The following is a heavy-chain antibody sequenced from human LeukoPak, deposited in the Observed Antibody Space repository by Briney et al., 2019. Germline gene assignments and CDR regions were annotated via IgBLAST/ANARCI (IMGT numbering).Heavy chain of an antibody. CDR2: ISSSSSYI. J-gene: IGHJ4*02. D-gene: IGHD1-26*01. CDR3: ARDAPSGSYYRAADY. Sequence: GGSRRLSWAASGFTFSSYSMNWVRQAPGKGLEWVSSISSSSSYIYYADSVKGRFTISRDNAKNSLYLQMNSLRAEDTAVYYCARDAPSGSYYRAADYWGQGTLVTVSS. V-gene: IGHV3-21*01. CDR1: GFTFSSYS.